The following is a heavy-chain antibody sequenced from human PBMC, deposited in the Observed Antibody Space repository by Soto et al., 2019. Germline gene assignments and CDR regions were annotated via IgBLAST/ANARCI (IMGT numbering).Heavy chain of an antibody. Sequence: EVQLLESGGGLVQRGGSLRLSCAASGFTFSNYPMSWVRQAPGKGLEWVSVISGSGAFYADSVKGRFTISRDHSKNTLYLQMDSLGGDGPAVYFFAKDSWGGNGNCWSHGSRGQGTLVTVSS. D-gene: IGHD2-21*02. CDR1: GFTFSNYP. CDR3: AKDSWGGNGNCWSHGS. CDR2: ISGSGA. V-gene: IGHV3-23*01. J-gene: IGHJ4*02.